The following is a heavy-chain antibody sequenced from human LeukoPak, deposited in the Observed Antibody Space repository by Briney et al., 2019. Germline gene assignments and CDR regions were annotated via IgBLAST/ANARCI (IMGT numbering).Heavy chain of an antibody. V-gene: IGHV4-34*01. D-gene: IGHD3-10*01. Sequence: SETLSLTCAVCGGSFSGYYWSWIRQPPGEGLEWIGEINHSGSTNYNPSLKSRVTISVDTSKNQFSLKLSSVTAADTAVYYCARGPDYYGSEYYFDYWGQGTLVTVSS. CDR1: GGSFSGYY. CDR2: INHSGST. J-gene: IGHJ4*02. CDR3: ARGPDYYGSEYYFDY.